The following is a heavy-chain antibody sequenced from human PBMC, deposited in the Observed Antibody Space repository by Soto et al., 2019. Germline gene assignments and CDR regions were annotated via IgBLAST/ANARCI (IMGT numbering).Heavy chain of an antibody. J-gene: IGHJ5*02. CDR2: INSDGSST. Sequence: EGSLRLCCTASAFTSSSYGMHWVRHAPGKGLVWVSRINSDGSSTSYADSVKGRFTISRDNAKNTLYLQMNSLRAEDTAVYYCARDPRITMVRGVADNWFDPLGQGT. V-gene: IGHV3-74*01. CDR1: AFTSSSYG. CDR3: ARDPRITMVRGVADNWFDP. D-gene: IGHD3-10*01.